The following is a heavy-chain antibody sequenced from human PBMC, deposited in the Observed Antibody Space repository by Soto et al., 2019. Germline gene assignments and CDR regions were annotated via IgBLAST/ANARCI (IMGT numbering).Heavy chain of an antibody. CDR2: INAGNGNT. CDR3: ARDGASSSWYRFFDY. Sequence: ASVKVSCKASGYTFTSYAMHWVRRAPGQRLEWMGWINAGNGNTKYSQKFQGRVTITRDTSASTAYMELSSLRSEDTAVYYCARDGASSSWYRFFDYWGQGTLVTVSS. CDR1: GYTFTSYA. D-gene: IGHD6-13*01. V-gene: IGHV1-3*01. J-gene: IGHJ4*02.